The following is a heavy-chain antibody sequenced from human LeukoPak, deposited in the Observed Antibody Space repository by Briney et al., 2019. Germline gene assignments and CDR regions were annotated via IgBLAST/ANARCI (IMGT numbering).Heavy chain of an antibody. J-gene: IGHJ3*02. D-gene: IGHD3-22*01. CDR1: GFIFRNYV. Sequence: NPGGSLRLSCAASGFIFRNYVVAWVRQAPGKGLEWVSSISSSSSYIYYADSVKGRFTISRDNAKNSLYLQMNSLRAEDTAVYYCAREAGGRYYDSSGYYLDAFDIWGQGTMVTVSS. CDR2: ISSSSSYI. V-gene: IGHV3-21*01. CDR3: AREAGGRYYDSSGYYLDAFDI.